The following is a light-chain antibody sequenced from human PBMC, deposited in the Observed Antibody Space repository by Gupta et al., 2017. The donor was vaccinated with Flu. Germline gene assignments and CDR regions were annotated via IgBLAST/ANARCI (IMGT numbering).Light chain of an antibody. V-gene: IGLV3-25*03. J-gene: IGLJ1*01. CDR2: KDN. CDR3: QSADSTSTYYV. CDR1: ALTNKY. Sequence: DALTNKYVYWFQQRPGRAPALLIYKDNERPSGIPERFSASGSGTTVTVTISGVQAEDEADYYCQSADSTSTYYVFGAGTKVTVL.